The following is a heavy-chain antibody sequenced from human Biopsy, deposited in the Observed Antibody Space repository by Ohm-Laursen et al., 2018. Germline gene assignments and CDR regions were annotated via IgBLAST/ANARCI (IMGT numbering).Heavy chain of an antibody. CDR3: ARTVDTVVVTPSDH. CDR1: GYTFINYG. V-gene: IGHV1-18*01. D-gene: IGHD5-18*01. CDR2: ISGYNGNI. J-gene: IGHJ4*02. Sequence: SVKVSCKTSGYTFINYGINWVRQAPGQGLEWMGWISGYNGNINYAQKFLDRVTMTTDTSTNTAYMEVRRLRPDDTAVYYCARTVDTVVVTPSDHWGQGTLVTVSS.